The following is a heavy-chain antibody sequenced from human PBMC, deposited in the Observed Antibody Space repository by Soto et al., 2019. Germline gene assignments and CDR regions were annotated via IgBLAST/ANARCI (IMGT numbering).Heavy chain of an antibody. J-gene: IGHJ3*02. CDR2: INAYNGNA. CDR1: GYTFTNYG. Sequence: ASVKVSCKASGYTFTNYGISWVRQAPGQGLEWMGWINAYNGNANYAQKLQGRVTVTTDTSTSTAYLEVRSLRYDDTAVYYCARDMIALTGPRGYDAFDIWGQGTMVTVSS. V-gene: IGHV1-18*01. D-gene: IGHD6-19*01. CDR3: ARDMIALTGPRGYDAFDI.